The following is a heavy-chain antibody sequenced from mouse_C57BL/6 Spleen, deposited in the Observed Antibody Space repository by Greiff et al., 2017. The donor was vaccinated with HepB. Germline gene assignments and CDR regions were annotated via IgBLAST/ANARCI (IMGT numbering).Heavy chain of an antibody. CDR3: ARRGIYYGYDGYYAMDY. CDR2: INPSTGGT. D-gene: IGHD2-2*01. Sequence: EVQLQQSGPELVKPGASVKISCKASGYSFTGYYMNWVKQSPEKSLEWIGEINPSTGGTTYNQKFKAKATLTVDKSSSTAYMQLKSLTSEDSAVYYCARRGIYYGYDGYYAMDYWGQGTSVTVSS. CDR1: GYSFTGYY. V-gene: IGHV1-42*01. J-gene: IGHJ4*01.